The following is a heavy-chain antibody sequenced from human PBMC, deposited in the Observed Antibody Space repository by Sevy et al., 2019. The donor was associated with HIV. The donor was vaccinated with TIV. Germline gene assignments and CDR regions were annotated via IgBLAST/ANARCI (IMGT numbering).Heavy chain of an antibody. D-gene: IGHD2-15*01. J-gene: IGHJ3*02. CDR1: GGSVSSGSYY. CDR3: ARVSTVVGNAFDI. Sequence: SETLSLTCTVSGGSVSSGSYYWSWIRQPPGKGLEWIGYIYYSGSTNYNPSLKSRVTISVDTSKNQFSLKLSSVTAADTAVYHCARVSTVVGNAFDIWGQGTMVTVSS. V-gene: IGHV4-61*01. CDR2: IYYSGST.